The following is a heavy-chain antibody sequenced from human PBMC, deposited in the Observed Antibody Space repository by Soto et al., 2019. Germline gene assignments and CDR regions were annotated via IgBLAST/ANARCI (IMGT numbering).Heavy chain of an antibody. Sequence: QVHLQESGPGLVQSSGTLSLTCGVSGAPISTGNWWTWVRQPPGKGLEWIGEIYHGGNTNYRPSLKSRVTISVDKAKHQFSLRLSSVTAADTAVYYCAIHSSYYYDSSAYYDSWGQGALVTVSS. CDR3: AIHSSYYYDSSAYYDS. CDR1: GAPISTGNW. J-gene: IGHJ5*01. CDR2: IYHGGNT. V-gene: IGHV4-4*02. D-gene: IGHD3-22*01.